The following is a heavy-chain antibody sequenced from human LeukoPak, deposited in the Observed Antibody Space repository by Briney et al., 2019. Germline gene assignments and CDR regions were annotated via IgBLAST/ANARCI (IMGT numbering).Heavy chain of an antibody. V-gene: IGHV4-61*02. CDR2: IYTSGST. CDR3: ARGWGSRDGYNYRPRAGYYFDY. Sequence: SETLSLTCTVSGGSISSGSYYWSWIRQPAGKGLEWIGRIYTSGSTNYNPSLKSRVTISVDTSKNQFSLKLSSVTAADTAVYYCARGWGSRDGYNYRPRAGYYFDYWGQGTLVTVSS. CDR1: GGSISSGSYY. D-gene: IGHD5-24*01. J-gene: IGHJ4*02.